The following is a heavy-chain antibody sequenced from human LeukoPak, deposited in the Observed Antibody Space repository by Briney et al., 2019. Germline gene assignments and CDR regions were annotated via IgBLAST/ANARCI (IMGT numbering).Heavy chain of an antibody. CDR1: GFTFSSYG. J-gene: IGHJ4*02. Sequence: PGGSLRLSCAASGFTFSSYGMHWVRQAPGKGLEWVAVISYDGSNKYYADSVKGRFTISRDNSKNTLYLQMNSLRAEDTAVYYGASIAASPPEDYWGQGTLVTVSS. CDR2: ISYDGSNK. CDR3: ASIAASPPEDY. D-gene: IGHD6-13*01. V-gene: IGHV3-30*03.